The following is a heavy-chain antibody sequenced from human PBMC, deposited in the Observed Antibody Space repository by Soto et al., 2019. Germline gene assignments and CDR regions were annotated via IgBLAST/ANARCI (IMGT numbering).Heavy chain of an antibody. D-gene: IGHD2-15*01. CDR1: GYTFTSYS. J-gene: IGHJ5*02. CDR2: INVYNGNT. Sequence: QVQLVQSGAEVKKPGASVKVSCKTSGYTFTSYSISWVRQAPGQGLEWMGWINVYNGNTKYAQNLQGRVTMTTDTSTSTAYMELRSLRSDDTAVYYCARDLAVASFDPWGQGTLVTVSS. V-gene: IGHV1-18*01. CDR3: ARDLAVASFDP.